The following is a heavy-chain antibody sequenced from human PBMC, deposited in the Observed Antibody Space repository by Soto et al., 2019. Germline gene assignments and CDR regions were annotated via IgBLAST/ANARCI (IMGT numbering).Heavy chain of an antibody. CDR1: GFTFSSYS. Sequence: EVQLVESGGGLVKPGGSLRLSCAASGFTFSSYSMNWVRQAPGKGLEWVSSISSSRSSIYYADSVKGRFTISRDNAKNSLYLQMNSLRAEDTAVYYCARDPSDLWEPDQYFQRWGQGTLVTVSS. J-gene: IGHJ1*01. V-gene: IGHV3-21*01. D-gene: IGHD1-26*01. CDR3: ARDPSDLWEPDQYFQR. CDR2: ISSSRSSI.